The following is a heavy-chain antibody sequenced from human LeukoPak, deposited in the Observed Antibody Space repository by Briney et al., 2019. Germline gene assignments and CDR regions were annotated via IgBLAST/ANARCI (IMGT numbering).Heavy chain of an antibody. CDR1: GFTFSTYG. CDR2: NSGGSS. D-gene: IGHD6-19*01. V-gene: IGHV3-23*01. J-gene: IGHJ4*02. Sequence: PGGSLRLSCAASGFTFSTYGVYWVRQAPGKGLEWVSSNSGGSSYYADSVKGRFTIFRDNSKNTLYLQMNSLRAEDTAVYYCAKDLGSSGWYIDYWGQGTLVTVSS. CDR3: AKDLGSSGWYIDY.